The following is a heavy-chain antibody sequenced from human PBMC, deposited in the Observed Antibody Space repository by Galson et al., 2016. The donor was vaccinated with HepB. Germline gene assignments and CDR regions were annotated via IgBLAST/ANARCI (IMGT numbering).Heavy chain of an antibody. CDR1: GGSFNSGGYY. Sequence: TLSLTCTVSGGSFNSGGYYWSWIRQHPGKGLEWIGYIYYSGSTYYNPSLKSRVTISVDTSKNQFSLKVNSVTAADTAMYYCTSFEGWFDPWGQGTLVTVSS. V-gene: IGHV4-31*03. CDR2: IYYSGST. CDR3: TSFEGWFDP. J-gene: IGHJ5*02.